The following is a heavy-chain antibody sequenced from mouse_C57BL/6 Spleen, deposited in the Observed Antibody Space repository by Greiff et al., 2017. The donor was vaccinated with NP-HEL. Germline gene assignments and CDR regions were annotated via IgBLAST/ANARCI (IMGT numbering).Heavy chain of an antibody. D-gene: IGHD1-1*01. Sequence: EVKLVESGGGLVKPGGSLKLSCAASGFTFSSYAMSWVRQTPETRLEWVATISDGGSYTYYPDNVKGRFTISRANAKNNLYLQMSHLKSDDTAMYYCARAPYYYCSSGIWYFDVWGTGTTVTVSS. CDR1: GFTFSSYA. V-gene: IGHV5-4*03. CDR3: ARAPYYYCSSGIWYFDV. CDR2: ISDGGSYT. J-gene: IGHJ1*03.